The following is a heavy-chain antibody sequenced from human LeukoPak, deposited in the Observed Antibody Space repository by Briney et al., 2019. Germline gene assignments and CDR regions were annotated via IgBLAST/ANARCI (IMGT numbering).Heavy chain of an antibody. CDR2: ISSSSSYI. J-gene: IGHJ6*03. CDR1: GFTFSSYS. V-gene: IGHV3-21*01. Sequence: GGSLRLSCAASGFTFSSYSMNWVRQAPGKGLEWVSSISSSSSYIYYADSVKGRFTISRDNAKNSLYLQMNSLRAEDTAVYYCARDSIAFGTIHHYYYYYMDVWGKGTTVTISS. D-gene: IGHD2-21*01. CDR3: ARDSIAFGTIHHYYYYYMDV.